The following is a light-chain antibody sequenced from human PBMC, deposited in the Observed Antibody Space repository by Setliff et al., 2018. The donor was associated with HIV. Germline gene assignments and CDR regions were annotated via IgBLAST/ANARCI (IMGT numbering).Light chain of an antibody. Sequence: QSALTQPPSVSGAPGHRVTISCTGSSSNIGAGYDVHWYQQLPGTAPKLLIYDNSNRPSGVPDRFSGSKSGTSASLAITGLQAEDEADYYCQSYDSSLSGYVFGTGTKVTVL. J-gene: IGLJ1*01. CDR2: DNS. CDR1: SSNIGAGYD. CDR3: QSYDSSLSGYV. V-gene: IGLV1-40*01.